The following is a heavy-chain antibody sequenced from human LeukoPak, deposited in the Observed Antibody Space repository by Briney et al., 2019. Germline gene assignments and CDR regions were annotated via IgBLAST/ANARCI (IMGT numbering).Heavy chain of an antibody. CDR3: ARGGRSGFWSGYYHFDY. V-gene: IGHV4-34*01. CDR1: GDSITSSY. Sequence: PSETLSLTCIVSGDSITSSYWSWIRQPPGKGLEWIGEINHSGSTNYNPSLKSRVTISVDTSKNQFSLKLSSVTAADTAVYYCARGGRSGFWSGYYHFDYWGQGTLVTVSS. CDR2: INHSGST. D-gene: IGHD3-3*01. J-gene: IGHJ4*02.